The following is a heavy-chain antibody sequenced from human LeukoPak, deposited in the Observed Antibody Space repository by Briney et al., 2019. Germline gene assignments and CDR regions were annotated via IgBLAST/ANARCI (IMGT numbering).Heavy chain of an antibody. V-gene: IGHV2-70*04. J-gene: IGHJ4*02. D-gene: IGHD6-19*01. Sequence: SSPTLVKSTQTLTLTCTFSGFSLRTVGMRVSWIRQPPGKALEWLARIDWDDDKFYSTSLKTRLSISKDTSKNQVVLTMTNMDPVDTATYYCARIPPYSSGWYYFDYWGQGTLVTVSS. CDR3: ARIPPYSSGWYYFDY. CDR2: IDWDDDK. CDR1: GFSLRTVGMR.